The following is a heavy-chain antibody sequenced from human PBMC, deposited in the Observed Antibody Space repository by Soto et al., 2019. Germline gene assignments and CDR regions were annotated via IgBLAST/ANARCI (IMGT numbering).Heavy chain of an antibody. CDR1: GDSISSGTW. CDR2: IHHSGST. CDR3: ARKVPAAAVDF. Sequence: SETLSLTCAVSGDSISSGTWWSWVRQPPGKGLEWIGEIHHSGSTNYNPSLKSRVTISVDKSKNQFSLKLSSVTAADTAVYYCARKVPAAAVDFWGRGTLVTVSS. J-gene: IGHJ4*02. V-gene: IGHV4-4*02. D-gene: IGHD6-13*01.